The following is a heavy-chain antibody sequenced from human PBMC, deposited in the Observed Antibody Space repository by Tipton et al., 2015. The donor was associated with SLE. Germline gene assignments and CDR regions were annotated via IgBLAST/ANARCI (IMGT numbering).Heavy chain of an antibody. CDR1: GFTFSSYA. V-gene: IGHV3-53*04. D-gene: IGHD7-27*01. CDR3: ARELNWGSQSYFDY. J-gene: IGHJ4*02. Sequence: GSLRLSCAASGFTFSSYAMSWVRQAPGKGLEWVSVIYSGGSTYYADSVKGRFTISRHNSKNTLYLQMNSLRAEDTAVYYCARELNWGSQSYFDYWGQGTLVTVSS. CDR2: IYSGGST.